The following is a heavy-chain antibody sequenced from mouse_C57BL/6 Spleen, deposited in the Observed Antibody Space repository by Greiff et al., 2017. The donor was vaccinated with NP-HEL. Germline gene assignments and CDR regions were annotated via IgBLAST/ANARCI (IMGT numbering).Heavy chain of an antibody. V-gene: IGHV1-55*01. CDR2: IYPGSGST. J-gene: IGHJ2*01. D-gene: IGHD1-1*01. CDR3: ASGLRSVFDY. CDR1: GYTFTSYW. Sequence: QVQLQQSGAELVKPGASVKMSCKASGYTFTSYWVTWVKQRPGHGLEWIGDIYPGSGSTNYNEKFTSKGTLTVDTSSRTASMQLSSLTYEDSAVYYCASGLRSVFDYWGQGTTLTVSS.